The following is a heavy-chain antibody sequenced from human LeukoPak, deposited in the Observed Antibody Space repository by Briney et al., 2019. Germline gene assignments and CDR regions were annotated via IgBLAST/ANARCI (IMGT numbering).Heavy chain of an antibody. CDR3: TVYPKGYSGYDYTQDY. Sequence: GGSLRLSCAASGFTFSGSAMHWVRQASGKGLELVGRIRSKANSYATAYAASVKGRFTISRDDSKNTAYLQMNSLKTEDTAVYYCTVYPKGYSGYDYTQDYWGQGTLVTVSS. V-gene: IGHV3-73*01. J-gene: IGHJ4*02. CDR1: GFTFSGSA. CDR2: IRSKANSYAT. D-gene: IGHD5-12*01.